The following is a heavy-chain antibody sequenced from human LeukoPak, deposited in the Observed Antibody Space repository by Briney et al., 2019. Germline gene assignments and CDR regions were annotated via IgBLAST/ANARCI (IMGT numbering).Heavy chain of an antibody. J-gene: IGHJ3*02. V-gene: IGHV3-30*18. Sequence: GGSLRLSCAASGFTFSSYGMHWVRQAPGKGLEWVAVISYDGSNKYYADSVKGRFTISRDNSKNTLYLQMNSLRAEDTAVYYCAKDGGSDPDAFDIWGQGTMVTVSS. CDR3: AKDGGSDPDAFDI. D-gene: IGHD2-15*01. CDR1: GFTFSSYG. CDR2: ISYDGSNK.